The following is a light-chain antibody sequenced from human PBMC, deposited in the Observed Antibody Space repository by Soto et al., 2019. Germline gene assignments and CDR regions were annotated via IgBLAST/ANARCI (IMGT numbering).Light chain of an antibody. CDR1: VLAKKY. CDR2: KDS. Sequence: SYELTQPSSVSVSPGQTARITCSGDVLAKKYARWFQQKPGQAPVVVIYKDSERPSGIPERFSGSSSGTTVTLTISGAQVEDEADYYCYSAAGNMGVFGGGTKVTVL. V-gene: IGLV3-27*01. J-gene: IGLJ3*02. CDR3: YSAAGNMGV.